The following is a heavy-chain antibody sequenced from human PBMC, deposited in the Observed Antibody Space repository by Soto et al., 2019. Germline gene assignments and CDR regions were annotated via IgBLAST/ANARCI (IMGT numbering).Heavy chain of an antibody. V-gene: IGHV1-2*04. CDR2: INPNSGGT. D-gene: IGHD6-19*01. CDR3: ARDSGAGENWFDP. J-gene: IGHJ5*02. CDR1: GYTFTGYY. Sequence: ASVKVSCKVSGYTFTGYYMHWVRQAPGQGLEWMGWINPNSGGTNYAQKFQGWVTMTRDTSISTAYMELSRLRSDDTAVYYCARDSGAGENWFDPWGQGTLVTVSS.